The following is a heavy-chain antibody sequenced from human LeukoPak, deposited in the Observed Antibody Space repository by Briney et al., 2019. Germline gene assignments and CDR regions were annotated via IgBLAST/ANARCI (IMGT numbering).Heavy chain of an antibody. V-gene: IGHV3-23*01. J-gene: IGHJ4*02. CDR3: AKGTALGQWPRPSSGWYCDY. CDR2: ISGSGGST. Sequence: GGSLRLSCAASGFTFSSYAMSWVRQAPGKGLEWVSAISGSGGSTYYADSVKGRFTISRDNSKNTLYLQMNSLRAEDTAVYYCAKGTALGQWPRPSSGWYCDYWGQGTLVTVSS. D-gene: IGHD6-19*01. CDR1: GFTFSSYA.